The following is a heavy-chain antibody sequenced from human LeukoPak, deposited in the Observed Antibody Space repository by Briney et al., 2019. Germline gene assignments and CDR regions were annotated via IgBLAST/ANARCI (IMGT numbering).Heavy chain of an antibody. D-gene: IGHD2-8*01. Sequence: GGSLRLSCAASGFTFSSYAMSWVRQAPGKGLEWVSAISGSGGSTYYADSVKGRYTTSRDNSKNTLYLQMNSLRAEDTAVYYCASALVYAGLYFDYWGQGTLVTVSS. CDR3: ASALVYAGLYFDY. V-gene: IGHV3-23*01. CDR1: GFTFSSYA. CDR2: ISGSGGST. J-gene: IGHJ4*02.